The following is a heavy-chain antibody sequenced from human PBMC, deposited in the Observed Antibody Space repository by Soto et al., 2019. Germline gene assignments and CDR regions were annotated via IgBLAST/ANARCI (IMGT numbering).Heavy chain of an antibody. CDR1: GGSVSSGSCY. D-gene: IGHD3-22*01. CDR2: IYYSGST. CDR3: ARARYYYDSSGYYSYYFDY. V-gene: IGHV4-61*01. J-gene: IGHJ4*02. Sequence: TSETLSLTCTVSGGSVSSGSCYWSWIRQPPGKGLEWIGYIYYSGSTNYNPSLKSRVTISVDTSKNQFSLKLSSVTAADTAVYYCARARYYYDSSGYYSYYFDYWGQGTLVTVSS.